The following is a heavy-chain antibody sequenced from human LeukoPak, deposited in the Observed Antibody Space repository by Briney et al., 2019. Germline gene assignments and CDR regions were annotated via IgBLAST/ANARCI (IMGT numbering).Heavy chain of an antibody. D-gene: IGHD1-26*01. Sequence: SETLSLTCTVSGGSISGYYWSWIRQPPGKGLEWIGYIYYSGSTNYNPSLKSRVTISVDTSKNQFSLKLSSVTAADTAVYYCARGREWEPMVFDYWGQGTLVTVSS. CDR3: ARGREWEPMVFDY. CDR1: GGSISGYY. V-gene: IGHV4-59*01. J-gene: IGHJ4*02. CDR2: IYYSGST.